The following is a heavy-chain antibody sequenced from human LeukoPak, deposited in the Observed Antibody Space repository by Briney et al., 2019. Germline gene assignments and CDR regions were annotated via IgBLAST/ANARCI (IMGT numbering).Heavy chain of an antibody. V-gene: IGHV3-7*01. CDR3: TTLAATVPFDY. Sequence: GGSLRLSCAASGFTFSNSWMSWVRQAPGKGLEWVATIKPDGSAQYYVDSVKGRFTISRDNAKNSLFLQINSLRAEDTAVYYCTTLAATVPFDYWGQGILVTVSS. CDR2: IKPDGSAQ. CDR1: GFTFSNSW. D-gene: IGHD6-25*01. J-gene: IGHJ4*02.